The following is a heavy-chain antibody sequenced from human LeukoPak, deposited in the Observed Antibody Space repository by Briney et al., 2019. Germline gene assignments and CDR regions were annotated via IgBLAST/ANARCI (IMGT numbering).Heavy chain of an antibody. CDR2: IYYSGST. CDR1: GGSISSYY. CDR3: ARAVGILLWFGELLDYFDY. J-gene: IGHJ4*02. Sequence: TSETLSLTCTVSGGSISSYYWSWIRQPPGKGLEWIGYIYYSGSTNYNPSLKSRVTISVDTSKNQFSLQLNSVTPEDTAVYYCARAVGILLWFGELLDYFDYWGQGTLVTVSS. V-gene: IGHV4-59*12. D-gene: IGHD3-10*01.